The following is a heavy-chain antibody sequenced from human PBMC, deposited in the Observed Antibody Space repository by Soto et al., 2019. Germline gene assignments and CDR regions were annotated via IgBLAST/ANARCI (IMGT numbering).Heavy chain of an antibody. D-gene: IGHD3-10*01. CDR1: GDSISGYY. Sequence: QVQLQESGPGLVKPSETLSLICTVPGDSISGYYWSWIRQPPGKGLEWIGYIYYSGSTNYTLTLKSRVTISVDTSTSQVSLSLSSVTAADTAVYYCARDLGHAWFRGVFSPWGQGTLVTVSS. CDR3: ARDLGHAWFRGVFSP. V-gene: IGHV4-59*01. CDR2: IYYSGST. J-gene: IGHJ5*02.